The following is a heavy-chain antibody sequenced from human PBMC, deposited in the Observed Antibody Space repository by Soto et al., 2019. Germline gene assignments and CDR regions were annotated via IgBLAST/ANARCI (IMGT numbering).Heavy chain of an antibody. CDR2: IKQDGSEK. D-gene: IGHD5-18*01. Sequence: PGGSLRLSCAASGFAFSSYWMSWFRQAPGKGLEWVANIKQDGSEKYYVDSVKGRFTISRDNAKNSLYLQMNSLRAEDTAVYYCARDDLDTAMGAYYCYGMDVWGQGTTVTVSS. V-gene: IGHV3-7*01. J-gene: IGHJ6*02. CDR3: ARDDLDTAMGAYYCYGMDV. CDR1: GFAFSSYW.